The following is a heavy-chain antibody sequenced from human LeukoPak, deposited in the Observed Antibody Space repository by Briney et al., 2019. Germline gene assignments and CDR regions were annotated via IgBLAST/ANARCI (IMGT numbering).Heavy chain of an antibody. V-gene: IGHV3-23*01. CDR1: GFTFSSNA. CDR2: ITGSGDST. D-gene: IGHD6-6*01. CDR3: GKERYGSSSVVDY. Sequence: GGSLRLSCAASGFTFSSNAMNWARQAPGKGLEWVSGITGSGDSTYYADSVKGRFTISRDNSKNTAYLQMNSLRVEDTAVYHCGKERYGSSSVVDYWGHGTLVTVSS. J-gene: IGHJ4*01.